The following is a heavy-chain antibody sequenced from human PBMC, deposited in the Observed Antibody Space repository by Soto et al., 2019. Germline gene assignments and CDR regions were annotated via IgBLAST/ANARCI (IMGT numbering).Heavy chain of an antibody. D-gene: IGHD6-13*01. CDR2: MNRNSGNT. CDR1: GYTFTSYD. V-gene: IGHV1-8*01. CDR3: ARRGYSSSWYYYYYYGMDV. J-gene: IGHJ6*02. Sequence: QVQLVQSGAEVKKPGASVKVSCKASGYTFTSYDINWVRQATGQGREWMGWMNRNSGNTGYAQKFQGRVTMTRNTSISTAYMALSSLRSEDTAVYYCARRGYSSSWYYYYYYGMDVWGQGTTVTVSS.